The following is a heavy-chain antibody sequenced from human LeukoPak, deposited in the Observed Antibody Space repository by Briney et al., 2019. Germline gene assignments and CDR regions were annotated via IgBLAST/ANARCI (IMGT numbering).Heavy chain of an antibody. V-gene: IGHV4-39*07. CDR3: ARGGYYGSGNDFRFDP. CDR2: IYYSGST. D-gene: IGHD3-10*01. CDR1: GGSISSSSYY. J-gene: IGHJ5*02. Sequence: SETLSLTCSVSGGSISSSSYYWGWIRQPPGKGLEWIGTIYYSGSTDYNPSLKSRATISGDMSKNQFSLKLNSVTAADTAVYYCARGGYYGSGNDFRFDPWGQGTLVTVSS.